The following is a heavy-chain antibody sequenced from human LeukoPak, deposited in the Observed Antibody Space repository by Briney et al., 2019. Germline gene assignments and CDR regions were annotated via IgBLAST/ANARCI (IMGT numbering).Heavy chain of an antibody. V-gene: IGHV1-2*02. CDR3: ARDRRYYDSSGYRVWFDP. J-gene: IGHJ5*02. CDR2: INPNSGGT. CDR1: GYTFTGYY. Sequence: GASVKVSCKASGYTFTGYYMHWVRQAPGQGLEWMGWINPNSGGTNYAQKFQGRVTMTRDTSISTAYMELSRLRSDDTAVYYCARDRRYYDSSGYRVWFDPWGQGTLVTVSS. D-gene: IGHD3-22*01.